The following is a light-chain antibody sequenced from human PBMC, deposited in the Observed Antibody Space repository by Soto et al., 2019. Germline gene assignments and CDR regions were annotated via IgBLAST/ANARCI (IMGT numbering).Light chain of an antibody. CDR2: LSSDGSH. V-gene: IGLV4-69*01. Sequence: QPVLTQSPSASASLGASVKLTCTLSSGHSSYAIAWHQQQPEKGPRYLMKLSSDGSHSKGDGIPDRFSGSSSGAERYLTISRLQSEDEADYYCQTWGTGYQVFGGGTKLTVL. CDR3: QTWGTGYQV. CDR1: SGHSSYA. J-gene: IGLJ3*02.